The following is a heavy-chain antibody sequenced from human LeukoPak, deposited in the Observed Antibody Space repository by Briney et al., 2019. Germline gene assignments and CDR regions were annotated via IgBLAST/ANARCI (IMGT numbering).Heavy chain of an antibody. D-gene: IGHD3-10*01. V-gene: IGHV4-30-2*01. CDR1: GGSISSGGYY. J-gene: IGHJ4*02. Sequence: SETLSLTCTVSGGSISSGGYYWSWIRQPPGKGLEWIGYIYHSGSTNYNPSLKSRVTISVDKSKNQFSLKLSSVTAADTAVYYCARSNYYGSGSHYNDDYWGQGTLVTVSS. CDR2: IYHSGST. CDR3: ARSNYYGSGSHYNDDY.